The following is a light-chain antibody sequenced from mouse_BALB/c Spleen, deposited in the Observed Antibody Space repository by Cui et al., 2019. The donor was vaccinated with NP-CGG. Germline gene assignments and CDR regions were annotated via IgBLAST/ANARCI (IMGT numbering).Light chain of an antibody. CDR2: GTN. Sequence: QAVVTQESALTTSPSETVTLTCRSSTGAVTTSNYANWVQEKPDHLFTGLIGGTNNRVPGVPARFSGSLIGDKAALTITGAQTEDEAIYFCALWYSNHWVFGGGTKLIVL. CDR1: TGAVTTSNY. CDR3: ALWYSNHWV. V-gene: IGLV1*01. J-gene: IGLJ1*01.